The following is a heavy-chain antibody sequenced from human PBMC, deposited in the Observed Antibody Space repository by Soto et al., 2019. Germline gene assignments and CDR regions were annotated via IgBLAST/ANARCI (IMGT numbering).Heavy chain of an antibody. Sequence: GGSLRLSCAASGFTFSSYAMSWVRQAPGKGLEWVSAISGSGGSTYYADSVKGRFTISRDNSKNTLYLQMNSLRAEDTAVYYCAKDSPGYCSSTSCYNYFDYWGQGTLVTVSS. J-gene: IGHJ4*02. V-gene: IGHV3-23*01. CDR1: GFTFSSYA. D-gene: IGHD2-2*01. CDR2: ISGSGGST. CDR3: AKDSPGYCSSTSCYNYFDY.